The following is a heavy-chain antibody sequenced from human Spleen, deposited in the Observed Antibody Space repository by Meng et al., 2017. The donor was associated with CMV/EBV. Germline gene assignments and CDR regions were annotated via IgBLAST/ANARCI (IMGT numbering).Heavy chain of an antibody. J-gene: IGHJ4*02. CDR2: SYQSGRT. CDR1: RTL. Sequence: RTLWTWVRQGPGKRRERSGESYQSGRTNNNQALKSRVTRSVDKLKNQFCLKLGSVTAADTAVYYCARIERRRILKYCGSDCSTTDYWGQGTLVTVSS. D-gene: IGHD2-21*02. CDR3: ARIERRRILKYCGSDCSTTDY. V-gene: IGHV4-4*02.